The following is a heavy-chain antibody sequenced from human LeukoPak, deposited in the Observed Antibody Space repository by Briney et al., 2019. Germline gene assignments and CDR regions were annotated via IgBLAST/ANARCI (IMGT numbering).Heavy chain of an antibody. CDR2: IIPIFGTA. J-gene: IGHJ4*02. V-gene: IGHV1-69*05. CDR1: GGTFSSYT. D-gene: IGHD5-18*01. CDR3: ATHTDPDYYFDY. Sequence: SVKVSCKASGGTFSSYTISWVRQAPGRGLEWMGRIIPIFGTANYAQKFQVRVTITTDESTSTAYMELSSLRSEDTAVYYCATHTDPDYYFDYWGQGTLVTVSS.